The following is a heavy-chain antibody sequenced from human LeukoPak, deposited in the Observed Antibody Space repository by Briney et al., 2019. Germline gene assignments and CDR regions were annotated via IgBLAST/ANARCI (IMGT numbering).Heavy chain of an antibody. CDR2: ISWNSGSI. Sequence: GGSLRLSCAASGFTFDDYAMHWVRQAPGKGLEWVSGISWNSGSIGYADSVKGRFTISRDNAKNSLYLQMNSLRAEDTALYYCAKSTTVRGYSYGDFDYWGQGTLVTVSS. V-gene: IGHV3-9*01. CDR3: AKSTTVRGYSYGDFDY. D-gene: IGHD5-18*01. CDR1: GFTFDDYA. J-gene: IGHJ4*02.